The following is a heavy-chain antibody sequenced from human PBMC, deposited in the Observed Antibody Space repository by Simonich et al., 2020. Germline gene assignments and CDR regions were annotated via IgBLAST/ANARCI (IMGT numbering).Heavy chain of an antibody. D-gene: IGHD1-26*01. CDR1: GGSFSVYY. V-gene: IGHV4-34*01. CDR3: ARGLIGGSYYY. J-gene: IGHJ4*02. CDR2: INQSGRN. Sequence: QVQLQQWGAGLLKPSETLSLTCPVYGGSFSVYYWRWFRQPPGKGLEWIGEINQSGRNNYNPPLKSRVTISVDTSKNQFSLKLSSVTAADTAVYYCARGLIGGSYYYWGQGTLVTVSS.